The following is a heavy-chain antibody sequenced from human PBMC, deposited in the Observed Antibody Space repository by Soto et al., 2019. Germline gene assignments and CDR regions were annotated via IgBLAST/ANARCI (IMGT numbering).Heavy chain of an antibody. J-gene: IGHJ6*02. V-gene: IGHV3-30*18. CDR1: GFTFSSYG. Sequence: QVQLVESGGGVVQPGRSLRLSCAASGFTFSSYGMHWVRQAPGKGLEWVAVISYDGSNKYYADSVKGRFTISRDNSKNTLYLQMNSLRAEDTAVYYCAKEGYCSSTSCYYVDYYYYGMDVWGQGTTVTVSS. CDR3: AKEGYCSSTSCYYVDYYYYGMDV. CDR2: ISYDGSNK. D-gene: IGHD2-2*01.